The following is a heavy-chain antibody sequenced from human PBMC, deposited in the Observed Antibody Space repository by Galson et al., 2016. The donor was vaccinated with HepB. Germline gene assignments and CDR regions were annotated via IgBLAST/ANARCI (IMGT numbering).Heavy chain of an antibody. CDR3: AKDVLFDFVWDNYRRGYRFGLDI. D-gene: IGHD3-16*02. V-gene: IGHV1-18*01. J-gene: IGHJ6*02. Sequence: SVKVSCKASGYTFTAYGVTWVRQAHGQGLEWVGTISGSSGNTKYAQKFQNRVTLTRDISTSTANMELRSLKSDDTAVYYCAKDVLFDFVWDNYRRGYRFGLDIWGQGTTVTVSS. CDR2: ISGSSGNT. CDR1: GYTFTAYG.